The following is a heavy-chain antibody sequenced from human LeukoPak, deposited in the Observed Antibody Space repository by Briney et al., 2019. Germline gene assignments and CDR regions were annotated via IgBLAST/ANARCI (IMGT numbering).Heavy chain of an antibody. CDR2: IGAGGTFT. J-gene: IGHJ3*02. D-gene: IGHD3-10*01. Sequence: GGSLRLSCTASGFTFSSYTMNWVRQAPGKGLEWVSGIGAGGTFTYYADSVKGRFTISRDNAKNSLYLQMNSLRAEDTAVYYCARAYLSYAMVRTDAFDIWGQGTMVTVSS. CDR3: ARAYLSYAMVRTDAFDI. CDR1: GFTFSSYT. V-gene: IGHV3-21*01.